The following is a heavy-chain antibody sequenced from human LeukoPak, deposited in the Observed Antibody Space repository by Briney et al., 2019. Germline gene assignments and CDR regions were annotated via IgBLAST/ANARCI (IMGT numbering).Heavy chain of an antibody. CDR3: ARDRAVAGIKYYYGMDV. V-gene: IGHV1-18*01. CDR1: GYTFTSYG. Sequence: GASVKVSCKASGYTFTSYGISWVRQALGQGLEWMGWISAYNGNTNYAQKLQGRVTMTTDTSTSTAYMELRSLRSDDTAVYYCARDRAVAGIKYYYGMDVWGQGTTVTVSS. J-gene: IGHJ6*02. CDR2: ISAYNGNT. D-gene: IGHD6-19*01.